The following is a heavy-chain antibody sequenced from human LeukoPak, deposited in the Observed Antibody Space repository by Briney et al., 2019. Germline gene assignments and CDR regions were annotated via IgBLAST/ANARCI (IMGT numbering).Heavy chain of an antibody. CDR1: GGSFSGYY. J-gene: IGHJ6*02. D-gene: IGHD2-15*01. CDR3: ARAGWSDGYYYGMDV. V-gene: IGHV4-34*01. Sequence: PSETLSLTCAVYGGSFSGYYWSWIRQPPGKGLEWIGEINHSGSTNYNPSLKSRVTISVDTSKNQFSLKLSSVTAADTAVYYCARAGWSDGYYYGMDVWGQGTTVTVSS. CDR2: INHSGST.